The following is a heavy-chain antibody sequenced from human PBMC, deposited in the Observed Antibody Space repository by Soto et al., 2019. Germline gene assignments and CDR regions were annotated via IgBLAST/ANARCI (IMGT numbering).Heavy chain of an antibody. V-gene: IGHV1-69*02. D-gene: IGHD2-15*01. CDR1: GGTFSSYT. CDR3: ARLAQGVAATPAPFFDF. J-gene: IGHJ4*02. CDR2: IIPILGIA. Sequence: SVKVSCKASGGTFSSYTISWVRQAPGQGLEWMGRIIPILGIANYAQKFQGRVTITADKSTSTAYMELSSLRSEDTAVYYCARLAQGVAATPAPFFDFWGQGILVTVSS.